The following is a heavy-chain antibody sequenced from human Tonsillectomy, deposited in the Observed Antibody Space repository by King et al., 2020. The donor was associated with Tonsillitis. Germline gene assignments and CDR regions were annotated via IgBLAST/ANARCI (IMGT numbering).Heavy chain of an antibody. CDR3: AKALSIAVAGTMVY. Sequence: VQLVESGGGVVQPGRSLRLSCAASGFTFSSYGMHWVRQAPGKGLEWVAVISYDGSNKYYADSVKGRFTISRDNSKNTLYLQMNSLRAEDTAVYYCAKALSIAVAGTMVYWGQGPLLTVPS. D-gene: IGHD6-19*01. J-gene: IGHJ4*02. CDR1: GFTFSSYG. CDR2: ISYDGSNK. V-gene: IGHV3-30*18.